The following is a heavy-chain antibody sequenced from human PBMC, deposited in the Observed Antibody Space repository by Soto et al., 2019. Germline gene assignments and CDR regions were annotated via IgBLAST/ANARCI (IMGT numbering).Heavy chain of an antibody. CDR2: INHSGST. D-gene: IGHD3-10*01. J-gene: IGHJ4*02. V-gene: IGHV4-34*01. Sequence: QVQLQQWGAGLLKPSETLSLTCAVYGGSFSGYYWSWIRQPPGKGLEWIGEINHSGSTNYNPSLKSRVTISVDTSKNQFSLKLSSVTAADTAVYYCARGGFGMATTSYYFDYWGQGTLVTVSS. CDR1: GGSFSGYY. CDR3: ARGGFGMATTSYYFDY.